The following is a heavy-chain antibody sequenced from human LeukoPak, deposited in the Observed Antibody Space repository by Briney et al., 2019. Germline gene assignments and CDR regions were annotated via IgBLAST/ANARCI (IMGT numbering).Heavy chain of an antibody. V-gene: IGHV4-59*01. CDR3: ARGRNDNGGMFFDS. D-gene: IGHD4-23*01. CDR1: GDSMRSFY. J-gene: IGHJ5*01. Sequence: PSETLSLTCTVSGDSMRSFYWGWIRQAPGKGLEWIGFISHSGYTSYSPSLKSRVAISVDTSKRHFSLRLSSMTAADTAIYYCARGRNDNGGMFFDSWAQGNLVTDSS. CDR2: ISHSGYT.